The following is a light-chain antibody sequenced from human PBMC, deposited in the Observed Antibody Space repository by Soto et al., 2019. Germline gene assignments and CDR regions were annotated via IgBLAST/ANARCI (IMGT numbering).Light chain of an antibody. Sequence: DIQMTQSPSTLSASVGDGVTITCRASQSIGRFLAWYQHQPGKAPKLLIYDASTLESGVPSRFSGAGSGTEFTFSITSLQPEYFGTYYCQQCYMGWTLGQGTKVDIK. CDR1: QSIGRF. CDR2: DAS. J-gene: IGKJ1*01. V-gene: IGKV1-5*01. CDR3: QQCYMGWT.